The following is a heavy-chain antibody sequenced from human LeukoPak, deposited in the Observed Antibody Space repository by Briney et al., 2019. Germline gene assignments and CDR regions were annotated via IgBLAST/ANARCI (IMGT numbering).Heavy chain of an antibody. V-gene: IGHV3-23*01. CDR3: ARDHLGSGSYRLFGI. J-gene: IGHJ3*02. CDR1: GFTFSSYV. CDR2: ISGSGDST. Sequence: GGSLRLSCAASGFTFSSYVMSWVRQAQGKGLEWVLAISGSGDSTYYADSVKGRFTISRDNSKNTLYLQMNSLRAEDTALYYCARDHLGSGSYRLFGIWGQGTMVTVSS. D-gene: IGHD3-10*01.